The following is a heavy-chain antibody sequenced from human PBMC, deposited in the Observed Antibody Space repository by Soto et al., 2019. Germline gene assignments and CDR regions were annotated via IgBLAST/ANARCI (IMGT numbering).Heavy chain of an antibody. Sequence: SETLSLTCAVYGGSFSGYYWSWIRQPPGKGLEWIGEINHSGSTNYNPSLKSRVTISVDTSKNQFSLKLSSVTAADTAVYYCARKFLEWLWNYYYYYGMDVWGQGTTVTV. J-gene: IGHJ6*02. CDR3: ARKFLEWLWNYYYYYGMDV. D-gene: IGHD3-3*01. CDR1: GGSFSGYY. V-gene: IGHV4-34*01. CDR2: INHSGST.